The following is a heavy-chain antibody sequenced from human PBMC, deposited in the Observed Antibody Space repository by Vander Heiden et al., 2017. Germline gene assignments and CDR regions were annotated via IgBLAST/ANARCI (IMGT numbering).Heavy chain of an antibody. CDR2: IKQDGSEK. D-gene: IGHD5-18*01. Sequence: EVQLVESGGGLVQPGGSLRLSCAASGFPFSSYWMSWVRQAPGKGLEWVANIKQDGSEKYYVDSVKGRFTISRDNAKNSLYLQMNSLRAEDTAVYYCARERIQLWSDYWGQGTLVTVSS. CDR1: GFPFSSYW. J-gene: IGHJ4*02. CDR3: ARERIQLWSDY. V-gene: IGHV3-7*01.